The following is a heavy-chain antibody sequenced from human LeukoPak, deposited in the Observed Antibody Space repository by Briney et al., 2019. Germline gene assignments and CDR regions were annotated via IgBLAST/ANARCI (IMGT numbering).Heavy chain of an antibody. CDR3: AKEYCSNSVCHSLDY. J-gene: IGHJ4*02. D-gene: IGHD2-8*01. V-gene: IGHV3-23*01. CDR1: GFTFNNYA. CDR2: ISGSGGST. Sequence: GGSLRLSCAASGFTFNNYAMSWVRQAPGKGLEWVSFISGSGGSTYYADSVKGRFTISRDNSKNTLYLQMNSLRAEDTAVYYCAKEYCSNSVCHSLDYWGQGTLVTVSS.